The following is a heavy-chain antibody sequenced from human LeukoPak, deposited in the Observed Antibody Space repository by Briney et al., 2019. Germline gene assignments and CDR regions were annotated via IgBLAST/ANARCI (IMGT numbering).Heavy chain of an antibody. CDR1: GYTFTSYG. Sequence: GASVKVSCKASGYTFTSYGISWVRQAPGQGLEWMGWISAYNGNTNYAQKLQGRVTMTTDTSTSTAYMELRSLRSDDTAVYYCARLYYDFWSGYYPDYWGQGTLVTVSS. J-gene: IGHJ4*02. CDR2: ISAYNGNT. CDR3: ARLYYDFWSGYYPDY. V-gene: IGHV1-18*01. D-gene: IGHD3-3*01.